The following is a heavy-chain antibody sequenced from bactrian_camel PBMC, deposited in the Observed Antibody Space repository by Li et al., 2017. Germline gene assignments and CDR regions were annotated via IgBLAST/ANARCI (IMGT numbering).Heavy chain of an antibody. CDR1: GYATSHYC. D-gene: IGHD7*01. CDR2: IYARNGRS. J-gene: IGHJ4*01. Sequence: VQLVESGGGSVQAGGSLRLSCAISGYATSHYCIAWFRLSSGKEREEVAHIYARNGRSDVADSVKGRFTISQDKGKNTVYLRMNSLKPDDSGTYICAYESGTTPDLCRRRGPGGYFGQGTQVTV. V-gene: IGHV3S35*01.